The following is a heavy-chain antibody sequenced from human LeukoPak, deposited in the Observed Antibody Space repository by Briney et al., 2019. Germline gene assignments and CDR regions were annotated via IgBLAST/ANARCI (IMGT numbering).Heavy chain of an antibody. CDR2: IYSGGST. J-gene: IGHJ3*02. D-gene: IGHD3-22*01. V-gene: IGHV3-53*01. CDR1: GFTVSSNY. Sequence: GGSLRLSCAASGFTVSSNYMSWVRQAPGKGLEWVSVIYSGGSTYYADSVKGRFTISRDNSKNTLYLQMNSLRAEDTAVYYCARTYDSTFPDAFDIWGQGTMVTVSS. CDR3: ARTYDSTFPDAFDI.